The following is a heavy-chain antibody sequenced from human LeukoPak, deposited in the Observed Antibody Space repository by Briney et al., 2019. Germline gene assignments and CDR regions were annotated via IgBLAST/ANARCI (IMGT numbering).Heavy chain of an antibody. V-gene: IGHV3-21*01. CDR3: ARELKSGAF. J-gene: IGHJ4*02. Sequence: GGSLRLSCAASGFTFSSYSMNWVRQAPGKGLEWVSSISATTSYIFYADSVKGRFTISRDNAKNSLYLQMSSLIAEDTAVYYCARELKSGAFWGQGTLVTVSS. CDR1: GFTFSSYS. D-gene: IGHD1-26*01. CDR2: ISATTSYI.